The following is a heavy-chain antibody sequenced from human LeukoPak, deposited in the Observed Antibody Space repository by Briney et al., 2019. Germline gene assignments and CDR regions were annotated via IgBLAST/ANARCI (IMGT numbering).Heavy chain of an antibody. V-gene: IGHV4-39*01. CDR3: ARQGIVVVPAADY. D-gene: IGHD2-2*01. CDR2: IYSSGST. J-gene: IGHJ4*02. CDR1: GGSISSSSYY. Sequence: PSETLSLTCTVSGGSISSSSYYWGWIRQPPGKGLEWIGRIYSSGSTNYNPSLKSRVTISVDTSKNQFSLKLSSVTAADTAVYYCARQGIVVVPAADYWGQGTLVTVSS.